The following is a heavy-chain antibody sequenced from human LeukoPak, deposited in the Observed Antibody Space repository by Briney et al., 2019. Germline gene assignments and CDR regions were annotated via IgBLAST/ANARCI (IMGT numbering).Heavy chain of an antibody. J-gene: IGHJ5*02. CDR2: IFYTGST. D-gene: IGHD6-19*01. V-gene: IGHV4-59*01. CDR3: ARTSGQRLTYSWSDP. Sequence: PSETLSLTCTVSGVSINTYYWSWIRQPPGKGLEWIGYIFYTGSTHYNPSLKSRVTISVDTSKNQFSLNLRSVTTADTAVYYCARTSGQRLTYSWSDPWGQGTLVTVSS. CDR1: GVSINTYY.